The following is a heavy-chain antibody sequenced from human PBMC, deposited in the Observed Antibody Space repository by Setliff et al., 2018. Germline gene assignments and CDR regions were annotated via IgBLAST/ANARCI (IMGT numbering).Heavy chain of an antibody. D-gene: IGHD2-21*01. CDR1: GTSLDSIANGNQF. CDR2: IFMSGST. V-gene: IGHV4-61*09. J-gene: IGHJ5*02. Sequence: SETLSLTCSVSGTSLDSIANGNQFWGWIRQPAGKGLEWIGQIFMSGSTDYDPSFESRVSISLDMSKNQFFLDLTSVTAADTGVYYCVRAPVYCSGDCYPRYFDAWGQGTLVAVSS. CDR3: VRAPVYCSGDCYPRYFDA.